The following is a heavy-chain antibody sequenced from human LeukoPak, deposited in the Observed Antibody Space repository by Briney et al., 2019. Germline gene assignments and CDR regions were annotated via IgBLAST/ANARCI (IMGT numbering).Heavy chain of an antibody. V-gene: IGHV6-1*01. CDR3: ARDTSFGETPYYYYAMDV. D-gene: IGHD3-10*01. Sequence: SQTLSLTCAISGDSVSSNSAAWNWIRQSPSRGLEWLGRTYYRSKWYNDYAVSVKSRITINPDTSKNQFSLQLNSVTPEDTAVYYCARDTSFGETPYYYYAMDVWGQGTTVTVSS. J-gene: IGHJ6*02. CDR1: GDSVSSNSAA. CDR2: TYYRSKWYN.